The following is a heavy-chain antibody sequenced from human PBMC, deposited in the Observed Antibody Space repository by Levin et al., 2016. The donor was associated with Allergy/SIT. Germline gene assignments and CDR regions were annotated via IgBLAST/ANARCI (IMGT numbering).Heavy chain of an antibody. V-gene: IGHV1-69*02. CDR3: ARTNWNDGAFDI. J-gene: IGHJ3*02. D-gene: IGHD1-20*01. Sequence: WVRQAPGQGLEWMGRIIPILGIANYAQKFQGRVTITADKSTSTAYMELSSLRSEDTAVYYCARTNWNDGAFDIWGQGTMVTVSS. CDR2: IIPILGIA.